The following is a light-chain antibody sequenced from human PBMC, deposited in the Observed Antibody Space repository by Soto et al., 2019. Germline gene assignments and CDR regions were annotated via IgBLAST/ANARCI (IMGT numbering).Light chain of an antibody. CDR1: NSNIGNNH. J-gene: IGLJ3*02. V-gene: IGLV1-51*01. Sequence: QSVLTQPPSVSAAPGQKVTFSCSGGNSNIGNNHVSWYQHLPGTAPKLLISDDDERPSGIPDRFSGSKSGTSATLGIAGLQTGDEADYYCATWDRSLGAVVFGGGTKLTVL. CDR2: DDD. CDR3: ATWDRSLGAVV.